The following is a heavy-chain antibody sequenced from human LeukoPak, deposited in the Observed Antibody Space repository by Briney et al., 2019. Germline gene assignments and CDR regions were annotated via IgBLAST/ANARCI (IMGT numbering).Heavy chain of an antibody. J-gene: IGHJ4*02. V-gene: IGHV4-59*01. D-gene: IGHD3-22*01. CDR2: IYYSGST. CDR3: ARRGSGYVPHYFDY. CDR1: GGSISSYY. Sequence: PSETLSLTCTVSGGSISSYYWSWIRQPPGKGLEWIGYIYYSGSTNYNPSLKSRVTISIDTSKNQFSLKLSSVTAADTAVYYRARRGSGYVPHYFDYWGQGTLVTVSS.